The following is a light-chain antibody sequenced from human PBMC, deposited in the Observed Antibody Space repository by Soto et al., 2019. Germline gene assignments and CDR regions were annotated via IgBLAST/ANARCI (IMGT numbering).Light chain of an antibody. V-gene: IGKV1-39*01. CDR2: AAS. J-gene: IGKJ1*01. CDR3: QQSYSTLWT. Sequence: DIQLTQSPSFLSASVGDRVTITCRATQDISSYLGWYQQKPGKAPKLLIYAASSLPSGVPSRFSGSGSGTDFTLTISSLQPEDFATYYCQQSYSTLWTFGQGTKVDIK. CDR1: QDISSY.